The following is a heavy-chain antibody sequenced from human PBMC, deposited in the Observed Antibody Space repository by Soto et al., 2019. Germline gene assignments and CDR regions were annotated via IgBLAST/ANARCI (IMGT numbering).Heavy chain of an antibody. CDR2: ISYDGSNK. CDR3: AKDQAMNAYYYYGMDV. J-gene: IGHJ6*02. CDR1: GFTFSSYG. Sequence: PGGSLRLSCAAAGFTFSSYGMHWVRQAPGKGLEWVAVISYDGSNKYYADSVKGRFTISRDNSKNTLYLQMNSLRAEDTAVYYCAKDQAMNAYYYYGMDVWGQGTTVTVSS. D-gene: IGHD1-1*01. V-gene: IGHV3-30*18.